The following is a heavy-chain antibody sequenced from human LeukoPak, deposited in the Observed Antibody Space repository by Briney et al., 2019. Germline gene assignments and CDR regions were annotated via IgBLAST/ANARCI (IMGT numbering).Heavy chain of an antibody. J-gene: IGHJ4*02. Sequence: ASVKVSCKASGYTFTGYYMHWVRQAPGQGLEWMGWINPNSGGTNYAQKFQGRVTMTRDTSISTAYMELSRLRSDDTAVYYCARRRYSGSYYFDYWGQGTLVTVSS. CDR2: INPNSGGT. CDR3: ARRRYSGSYYFDY. CDR1: GYTFTGYY. V-gene: IGHV1-2*02. D-gene: IGHD1-26*01.